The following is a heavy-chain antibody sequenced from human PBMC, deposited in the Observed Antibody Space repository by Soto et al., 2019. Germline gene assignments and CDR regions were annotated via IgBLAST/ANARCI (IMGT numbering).Heavy chain of an antibody. CDR2: ISYDGSNK. V-gene: IGHV3-30*18. CDR1: GFTFSSYG. Sequence: QVQLVESGGGVVQPGRSLRLSCAASGFTFSSYGMHWVRQAPGKGLEWVAVISYDGSNKYYADSVKGRFTISRDNSKNTLYLQMNSLRAEDTAVYYCAKDVASLLVPAARNYGMDVWGQGTTVTVSS. CDR3: AKDVASLLVPAARNYGMDV. D-gene: IGHD2-2*01. J-gene: IGHJ6*02.